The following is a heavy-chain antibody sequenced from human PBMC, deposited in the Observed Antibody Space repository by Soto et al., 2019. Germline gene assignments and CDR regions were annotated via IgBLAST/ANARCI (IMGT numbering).Heavy chain of an antibody. V-gene: IGHV1-3*01. CDR1: GYTFTSYA. CDR2: INAGYGHS. Sequence: GASVKVSCKASGYTFTSYAMHWVRQAPGQRLEWMGWINAGYGHSKYSQKFQGRVTITRDTSASTAYMELSSLRSEYTAVYYCARVIIVVVPAASDATRPDFDPWGQGTLGTVSS. J-gene: IGHJ5*02. CDR3: ARVIIVVVPAASDATRPDFDP. D-gene: IGHD2-2*01.